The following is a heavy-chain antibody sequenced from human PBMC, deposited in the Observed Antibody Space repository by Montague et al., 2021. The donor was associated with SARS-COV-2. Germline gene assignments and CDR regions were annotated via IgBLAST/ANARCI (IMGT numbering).Heavy chain of an antibody. V-gene: IGHV4-39*01. CDR2: SGST. CDR3: ARHPLYCRSTSCYEHWCEP. D-gene: IGHD2-2*01. Sequence: SGSTYYNPSLKSRVPISVDTSKSQFSLKLSSVTAADTAVYYCARHPLYCRSTSCYEHWCEPWGQGIMVTV. J-gene: IGHJ5*02.